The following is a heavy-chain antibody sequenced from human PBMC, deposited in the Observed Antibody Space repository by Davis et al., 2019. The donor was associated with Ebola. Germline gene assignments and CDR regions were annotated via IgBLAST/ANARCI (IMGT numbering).Heavy chain of an antibody. CDR2: IYPGDSDT. CDR1: GYSFTSYW. Sequence: GESLKISCKGSGYSFTSYWIGWERQMPGKGLEWMGIIYPGDSDTRYSPSFQGQVTISADKSISTAYLQWSSLKASDTAMYYCARGPIAAAGSYYYYGMDVWGQGTTVTVSS. CDR3: ARGPIAAAGSYYYYGMDV. V-gene: IGHV5-51*01. D-gene: IGHD6-13*01. J-gene: IGHJ6*02.